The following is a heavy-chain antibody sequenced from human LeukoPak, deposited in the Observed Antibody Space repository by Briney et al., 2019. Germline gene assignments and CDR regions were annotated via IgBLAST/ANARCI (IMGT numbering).Heavy chain of an antibody. CDR3: ARALNVEYYYYYMDV. J-gene: IGHJ6*03. CDR1: GGTFSSFA. Sequence: SVKVSCKSGGTFSSFAISWVRQAPGQGLEWMGGIIPIFGTANYAQKFQGRVTITTDESTSTAYMELSSLRSEDTAVYYCARALNVEYYYYYMDVWGKGTTVTVSS. CDR2: IIPIFGTA. V-gene: IGHV1-69*05. D-gene: IGHD5-24*01.